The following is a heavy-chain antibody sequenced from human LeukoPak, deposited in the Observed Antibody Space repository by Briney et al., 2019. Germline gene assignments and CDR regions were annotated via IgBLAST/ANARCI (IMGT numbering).Heavy chain of an antibody. Sequence: LGGSLRLSCAASGFTFSSYAMSWVRQAPGKGLEWVSAISGSGGSTYYADSVKGRFTISRDNSKNTLYLQMNSLRAEDTAVYYCAKGPPIYDFFYGMDVWGQGTTVTVSS. J-gene: IGHJ6*02. CDR2: ISGSGGST. CDR3: AKGPPIYDFFYGMDV. D-gene: IGHD3-3*01. CDR1: GFTFSSYA. V-gene: IGHV3-23*01.